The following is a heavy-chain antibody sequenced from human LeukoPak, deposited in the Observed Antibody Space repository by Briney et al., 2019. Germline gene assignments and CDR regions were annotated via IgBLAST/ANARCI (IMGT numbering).Heavy chain of an antibody. V-gene: IGHV4-61*02. J-gene: IGHJ4*02. Sequence: SETLSLTCTVSGGSIGSGSYYWSWIRQPAGKGLEWIGRIYTSGSTNYNPSLKSRVTISADTSRNHFSLNLSSVTAADTAVYYCARGRSGSSSGWPKRYYFDYWGQGTLVTVSS. CDR3: ARGRSGSSSGWPKRYYFDY. CDR1: GGSIGSGSYY. CDR2: IYTSGST. D-gene: IGHD6-19*01.